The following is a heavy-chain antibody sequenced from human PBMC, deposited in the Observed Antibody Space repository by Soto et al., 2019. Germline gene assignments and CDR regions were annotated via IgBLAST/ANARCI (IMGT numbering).Heavy chain of an antibody. CDR1: GFTFSSYA. J-gene: IGHJ4*02. Sequence: EVQLLESGGGLVQPGGSLRLSCAASGFTFSSYAMSWVRQAPGKGLEWVSAISGSGGSTYYADSVKGRFTISRDNSKNTLYLQMNSLRAEDTAVYYCAKDSPLISSGYRTGPREAFDYWGQGTLVTVSS. CDR3: AKDSPLISSGYRTGPREAFDY. D-gene: IGHD3-22*01. CDR2: ISGSGGST. V-gene: IGHV3-23*01.